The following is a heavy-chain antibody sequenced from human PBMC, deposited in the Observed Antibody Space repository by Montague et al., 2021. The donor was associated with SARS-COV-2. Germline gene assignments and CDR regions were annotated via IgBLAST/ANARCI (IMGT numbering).Heavy chain of an antibody. CDR3: ATTQRPFINYYYYYGMDV. V-gene: IGHV3-30*04. CDR2: ISYDGSNK. CDR1: GFTFSSYA. D-gene: IGHD6-25*01. Sequence: SLRLYCAASGFTFSSYAMHWVRQAPGKGLEWVAVISYDGSNKYYADSVKGRFTISRDNSKNTLYLQMNSLRAEDTAVYYCATTQRPFINYYYYYGMDVWGQGTTVTVSS. J-gene: IGHJ6*02.